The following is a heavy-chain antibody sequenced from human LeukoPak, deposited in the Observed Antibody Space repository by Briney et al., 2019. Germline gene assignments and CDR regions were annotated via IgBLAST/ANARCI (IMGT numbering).Heavy chain of an antibody. CDR3: AKGYELLWLLVDY. J-gene: IGHJ4*02. V-gene: IGHV3-30*18. CDR1: GFTFRSYG. CDR2: ISYDGSNK. Sequence: GGSLRLSCAASGFTFRSYGMHWVRQAPDQGLKGQAIISYDGSNKYYADSVQGRFTISRDNSKNTLYLQMNSLRAEDTAVYYCAKGYELLWLLVDYWGQGTLVTVSS. D-gene: IGHD5-18*01.